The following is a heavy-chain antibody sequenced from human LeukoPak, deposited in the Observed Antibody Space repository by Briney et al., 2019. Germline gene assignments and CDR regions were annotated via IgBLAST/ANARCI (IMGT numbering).Heavy chain of an antibody. CDR3: AKDGWEYDILTGYFDY. D-gene: IGHD3-9*01. J-gene: IGHJ4*02. CDR1: GFTFSSYG. Sequence: GGSLRLSCAASGFTFSSYGMHWVRQAPGKGLEWVAVISYDGSNKYYADSVKGRFTISRDNSKNTLYLQMNSLRAEDTAVYYCAKDGWEYDILTGYFDYWGQETLVTVSS. CDR2: ISYDGSNK. V-gene: IGHV3-30*18.